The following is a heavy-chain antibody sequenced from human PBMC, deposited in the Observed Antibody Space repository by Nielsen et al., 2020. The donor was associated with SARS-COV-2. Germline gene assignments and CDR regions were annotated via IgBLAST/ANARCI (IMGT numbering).Heavy chain of an antibody. CDR1: GFTFSSYW. V-gene: IGHV3-7*01. D-gene: IGHD5-12*01. J-gene: IGHJ6*02. CDR2: IKQDGSEK. Sequence: GGSLRLSCAASGFTFSSYWMSWVRQAPGKGLEWVANIKQDGSEKYYVDSVKGRFTISRENAKNSLYLQMNSLRAGDTAVYYCARGGAPRGWYYGMDVWGQGTTVTVSS. CDR3: ARGGAPRGWYYGMDV.